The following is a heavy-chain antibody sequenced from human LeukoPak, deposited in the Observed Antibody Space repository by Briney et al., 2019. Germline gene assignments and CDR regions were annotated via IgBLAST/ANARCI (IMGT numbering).Heavy chain of an antibody. V-gene: IGHV4-39*07. J-gene: IGHJ4*02. CDR1: GGSIRSSSYY. CDR2: IYYSGST. Sequence: PSETLSLTCTVSGGSIRSSSYYWGWIRQPPGKGLEWIGSIYYSGSTYYSPPLKSRVIISVDTSKNQFSLILSSVTAADTAVYYCARDTFSSTWSRGNFDYWGQGTLVTVSS. CDR3: ARDTFSSTWSRGNFDY. D-gene: IGHD6-13*01.